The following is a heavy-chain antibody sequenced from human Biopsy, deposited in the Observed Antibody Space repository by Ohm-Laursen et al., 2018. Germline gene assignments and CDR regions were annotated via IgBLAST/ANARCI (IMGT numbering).Heavy chain of an antibody. CDR2: ISASGNHI. D-gene: IGHD2-8*01. CDR1: GFTFSGFS. J-gene: IGHJ4*02. Sequence: SLRLSCTASGFTFSGFSMNWVRQAPGKGLEWVSSISASGNHIYYTDSVKGRFTVSRDNGKNSVYLQMNSLRVEDTAVYYSARDGEAKYCKHGVCPSDFWGQGTLVTVSS. CDR3: ARDGEAKYCKHGVCPSDF. V-gene: IGHV3-21*01.